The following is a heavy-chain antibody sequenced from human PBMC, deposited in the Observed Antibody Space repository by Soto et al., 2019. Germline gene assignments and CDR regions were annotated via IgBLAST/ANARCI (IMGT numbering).Heavy chain of an antibody. CDR2: INPSNGGT. V-gene: IGHV1-2*02. D-gene: IGHD6-19*01. J-gene: IGHJ4*02. Sequence: QVLLLQSGAEVKKPGASVKVSCKASGYTFSGFYMHWVRQAPGQGLEWMGWINPSNGGTKYAEKFQGRVTMTRDTSIGTAYVELSRLTSDDTAVYYCASAAVTGTAGLDFWGQGTLVTVSS. CDR1: GYTFSGFY. CDR3: ASAAVTGTAGLDF.